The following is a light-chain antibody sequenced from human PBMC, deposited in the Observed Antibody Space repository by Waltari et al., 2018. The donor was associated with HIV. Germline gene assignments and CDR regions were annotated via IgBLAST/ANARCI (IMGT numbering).Light chain of an antibody. J-gene: IGLJ3*02. V-gene: IGLV2-14*01. CDR1: SSDVGDYNY. Sequence: QSALTQPASVSGSPGQSTTIPCTGNSSDVGDYNYVSWYQQPPGRAPKVMIYEVSNRPSGVSNRFSGSKSGNTASLTISGLQAEDEADYYCSSYTTSSSWVFGGGTKVTVL. CDR3: SSYTTSSSWV. CDR2: EVS.